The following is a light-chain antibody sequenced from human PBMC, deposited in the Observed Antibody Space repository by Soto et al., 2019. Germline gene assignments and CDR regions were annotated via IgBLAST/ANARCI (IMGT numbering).Light chain of an antibody. V-gene: IGKV3-11*01. CDR3: QQRSNWPPMLT. CDR2: DAS. CDR1: QSVSKD. Sequence: EIVLTQSPATLSLSPGERATLSCRATQSVSKDLAWYQQKPGQAPRLVIYDASNRATGVPARFTGSGSGTDFTLTISSLEPEDFAVYYCQQRSNWPPMLTFGQGTKLEIK. J-gene: IGKJ2*01.